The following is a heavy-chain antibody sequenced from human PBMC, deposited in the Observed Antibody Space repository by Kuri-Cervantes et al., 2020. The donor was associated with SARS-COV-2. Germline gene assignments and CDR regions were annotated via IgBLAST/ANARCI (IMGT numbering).Heavy chain of an antibody. J-gene: IGHJ2*01. D-gene: IGHD1-1*01. CDR1: RGSISSSSYY. CDR2: IYYTGNT. Sequence: GSLRLSCTVSRGSISSSSYYWGWIRQPPGKGLEWIGSIYYTGNTYYNPSLNSRVTMSVDTSKNQFSLRVSSVTAADTAVYYCARIRHPYWYFDLWGRGTLVTVSS. CDR3: ARIRHPYWYFDL. V-gene: IGHV4-39*01.